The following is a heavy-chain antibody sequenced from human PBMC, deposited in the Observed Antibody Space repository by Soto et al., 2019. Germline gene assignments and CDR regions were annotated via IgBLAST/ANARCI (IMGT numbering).Heavy chain of an antibody. Sequence: TSETLSLTCTVSGGSISSYYWSWIRQPPGKGLEWIGYIYYSGSTDYNPSLKSRVTISVDTSKNQFSLKLSSVTAADTAVYYCARHGYCSGGSCSGTFDIWGQGTMVTVS. J-gene: IGHJ3*02. CDR3: ARHGYCSGGSCSGTFDI. V-gene: IGHV4-59*08. CDR2: IYYSGST. D-gene: IGHD2-15*01. CDR1: GGSISSYY.